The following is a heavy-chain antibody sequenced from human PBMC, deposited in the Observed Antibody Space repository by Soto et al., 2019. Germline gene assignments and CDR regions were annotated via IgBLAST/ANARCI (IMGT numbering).Heavy chain of an antibody. CDR3: ARDNPLFAAAGTSPDY. V-gene: IGHV3-33*01. CDR2: IWYDGSNK. D-gene: IGHD6-13*01. J-gene: IGHJ4*02. Sequence: QVQLVESGGGVVQPGRSLRLSCAASGFTFSSYGMHWVRQAPGKGLEWVAVIWYDGSNKYYADSVKGRFTISRDNSKNTLYLQMNSLRAEDTAVHYCARDNPLFAAAGTSPDYWGQGTLVTVSS. CDR1: GFTFSSYG.